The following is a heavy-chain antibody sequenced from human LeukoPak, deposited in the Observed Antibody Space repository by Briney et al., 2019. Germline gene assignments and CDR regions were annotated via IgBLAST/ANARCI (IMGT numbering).Heavy chain of an antibody. V-gene: IGHV5-51*01. CDR1: YXFXSYW. CDR2: IYPGDSDT. Sequence: YXFXSYWIGWVRQMPGXGLEWMGIIYPGDSDTSYSPSFQGQVTISADKSIRXAYLQWSSLQAADTAMYYCXXXXXXXXGXXSXFDLWGXGXLVTVSS. J-gene: IGHJ2*01. CDR3: XXXXXXXXGXXSXFDL.